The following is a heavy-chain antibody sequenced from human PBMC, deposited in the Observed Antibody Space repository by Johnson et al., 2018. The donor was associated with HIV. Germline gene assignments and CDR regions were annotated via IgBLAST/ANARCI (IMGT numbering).Heavy chain of an antibody. J-gene: IGHJ3*02. D-gene: IGHD1-26*01. CDR3: ARGRDSSGDGGAFDI. V-gene: IGHV3-7*03. CDR1: GFIFSSYW. CDR2: IKQDGSEK. Sequence: VQLVESGGGLVQPGGSLRLSCGASGFIFSSYWMSWVRQAPGKGLEWVANIKQDGSEKYYVDSVKGRFTISRDNAKNSLFLQMNSLRADDTALYYCARGRDSSGDGGAFDIWGQGTMVTVSS.